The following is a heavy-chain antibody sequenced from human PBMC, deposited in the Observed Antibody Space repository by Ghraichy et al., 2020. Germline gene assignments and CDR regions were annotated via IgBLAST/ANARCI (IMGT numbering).Heavy chain of an antibody. CDR1: GGSFSGYY. Sequence: SETLSLTCAVYGGSFSGYYWSWIRQPPGKGLEWIGEIYHSGSTNYNPSLKSRVTISVDTSKNQFSLKLRSVTAADTAVYYCARALNCSGGSCYWDYWGQGTLVNVSS. CDR3: ARALNCSGGSCYWDY. D-gene: IGHD2-15*01. CDR2: IYHSGST. J-gene: IGHJ4*02. V-gene: IGHV4-34*01.